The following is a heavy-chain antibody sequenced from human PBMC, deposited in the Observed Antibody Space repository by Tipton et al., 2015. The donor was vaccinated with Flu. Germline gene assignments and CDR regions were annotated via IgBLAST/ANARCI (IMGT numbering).Heavy chain of an antibody. J-gene: IGHJ3*02. CDR2: INHSGST. CDR1: GGSFSDYY. CDR3: ARGLGVVVAVAFDI. D-gene: IGHD2-15*01. Sequence: TLSLTCAVYGGSFSDYYWSWIRQPPGKGLEWIGEINHSGSTNYNPSLKSRVTISVDTSKNQFSLKLSSVTAADTAVYYCARGLGVVVAVAFDIWGQGTMVTVSS. V-gene: IGHV4-34*01.